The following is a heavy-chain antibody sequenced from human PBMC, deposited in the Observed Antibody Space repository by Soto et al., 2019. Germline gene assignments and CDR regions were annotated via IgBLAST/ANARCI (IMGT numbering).Heavy chain of an antibody. J-gene: IGHJ5*02. CDR3: ARHIPGVVAATGGWFDP. Sequence: GESLKISCKGSGYTFTDYWIGWVRQMPGKGLEWMGIIYPGDSDTRYSPSFQGQVTISADKSISTAYLQWSSLKASDTAMYYCARHIPGVVAATGGWFDPWGQGTLVTVSS. CDR2: IYPGDSDT. V-gene: IGHV5-51*01. D-gene: IGHD2-15*01. CDR1: GYTFTDYW.